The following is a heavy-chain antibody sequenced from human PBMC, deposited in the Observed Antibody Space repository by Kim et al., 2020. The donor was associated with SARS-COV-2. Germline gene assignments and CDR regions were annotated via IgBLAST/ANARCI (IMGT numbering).Heavy chain of an antibody. CDR1: GGSISSYY. Sequence: SETLSLTCTVSGGSISSYYWSWIRQPPGKGLEWIGYIYYSGSTNYNPSLKSRVTISVDTSKNQFSLKLSSVTAADTAVYYCARHYSSSWYGNYYYYGMDVWGQGTTVTVSS. D-gene: IGHD6-13*01. CDR3: ARHYSSSWYGNYYYYGMDV. V-gene: IGHV4-59*08. CDR2: IYYSGST. J-gene: IGHJ6*02.